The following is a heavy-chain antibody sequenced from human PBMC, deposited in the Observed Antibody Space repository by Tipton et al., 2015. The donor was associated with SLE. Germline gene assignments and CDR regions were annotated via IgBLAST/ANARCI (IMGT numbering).Heavy chain of an antibody. CDR2: VYYSGST. CDR1: GDSISANSYH. CDR3: ARVPAVYYYYMDV. D-gene: IGHD2-2*01. J-gene: IGHJ6*03. V-gene: IGHV4-39*07. Sequence: GLVKPSETLSLICTVSGDSISANSYHWGWVRQPPGKGLEWIGNVYYSGSTNYNPSLKSRVTISVDTSKNQFSLKLSSVTAADTAVYYCARVPAVYYYYMDVWGKGTKVTVSS.